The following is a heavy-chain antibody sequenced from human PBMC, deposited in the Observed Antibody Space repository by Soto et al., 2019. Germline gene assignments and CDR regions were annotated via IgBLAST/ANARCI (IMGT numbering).Heavy chain of an antibody. CDR3: ARGSGSDYYYYGMDV. CDR1: GGSISSYC. CDR2: IYYSGST. V-gene: IGHV4-59*01. J-gene: IGHJ6*02. Sequence: SETLSLTCTVSGGSISSYCWSWIRQPPGKGLEWIGYIYYSGSTNYNPSLKSRVTISVDTSKNQFSLKLSSVTAADTAVYYCARGSGSDYYYYGMDVWGQGTTVTVSS. D-gene: IGHD3-10*01.